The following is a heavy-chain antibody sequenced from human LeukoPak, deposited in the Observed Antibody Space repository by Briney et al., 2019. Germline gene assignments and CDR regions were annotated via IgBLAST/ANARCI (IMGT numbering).Heavy chain of an antibody. CDR1: GGSFSGYY. CDR2: INHSGST. J-gene: IGHJ5*02. V-gene: IGHV4-34*01. Sequence: PSETLSLTCAVYGGSFSGYYWSLIRQPPGKGLEWIGEINHSGSTNYNPSLKSRVTISVDTSENQFSLKLSSVTAADTAVYYCAINKGGYCSSTSCHGRRDWFDPWGQGTLVTVSS. CDR3: AINKGGYCSSTSCHGRRDWFDP. D-gene: IGHD2-2*01.